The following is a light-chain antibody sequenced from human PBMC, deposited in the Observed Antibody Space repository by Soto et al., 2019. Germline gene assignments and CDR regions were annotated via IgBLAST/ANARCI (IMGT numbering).Light chain of an antibody. CDR3: QHYGSSPWT. CDR1: QTVGSTY. V-gene: IGKV3D-20*01. CDR2: DTS. J-gene: IGKJ1*01. Sequence: EIVLTQSPATLSLSPGERATLSCGASQTVGSTYLAWYHQKPGLAPRLLIYDTSSRATGIPDRFSGSGSGTDFTLTISRLEPEDFAVYSCQHYGSSPWTFGKGAKLEIK.